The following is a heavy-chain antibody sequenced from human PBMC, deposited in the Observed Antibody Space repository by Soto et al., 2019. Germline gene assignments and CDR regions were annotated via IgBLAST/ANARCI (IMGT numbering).Heavy chain of an antibody. CDR1: GGSISSSSYY. V-gene: IGHV4-39*01. CDR3: AGKIFAGYGDYGGWYYMDV. Sequence: SETLSLTCTVSGGSISSSSYYWGWIRQPPGKGLEWIGSIYYSGSTYYNPSLKSRVTISVDTSKNQFSLKLSSVTAADAAVYYCAGKIFAGYGDYGGWYYMDVWGKGTTVTVSS. J-gene: IGHJ6*03. D-gene: IGHD4-17*01. CDR2: IYYSGST.